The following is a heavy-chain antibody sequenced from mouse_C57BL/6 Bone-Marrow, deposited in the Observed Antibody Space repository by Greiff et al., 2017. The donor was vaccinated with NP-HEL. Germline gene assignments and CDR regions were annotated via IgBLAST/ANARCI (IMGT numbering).Heavy chain of an antibody. D-gene: IGHD1-1*01. CDR3: ARWGYGSRCAMDY. CDR1: GYTFTSYG. V-gene: IGHV1-81*01. CDR2: IYPRSGNT. J-gene: IGHJ4*01. Sequence: VKLQESGAELARPGASVKLSCKASGYTFTSYGISWVKQRTGQGLEWIGEIYPRSGNTYYNEKFKGKATLTADKSSSTAYMELRSLTSEDSAVYFCARWGYGSRCAMDYWGQGTSVTVSS.